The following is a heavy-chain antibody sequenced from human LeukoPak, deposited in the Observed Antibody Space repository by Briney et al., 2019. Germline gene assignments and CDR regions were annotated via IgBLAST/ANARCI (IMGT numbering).Heavy chain of an antibody. CDR2: ISSSSTYT. J-gene: IGHJ4*02. CDR3: ARTSSWYDWDY. V-gene: IGHV3-11*06. CDR1: GFTFSDYY. Sequence: PGGSLRLSCAASGFTFSDYYMSWIRQAPGKGLEWLSYISSSSTYTKYADSVKGRFTISRDNAKNSLYLQMNSLRAEDTAVYYCARTSSWYDWDYWGQGTLVTVSS. D-gene: IGHD6-13*01.